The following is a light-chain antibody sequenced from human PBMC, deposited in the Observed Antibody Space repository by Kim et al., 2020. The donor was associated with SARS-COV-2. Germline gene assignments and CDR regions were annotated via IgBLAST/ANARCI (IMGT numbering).Light chain of an antibody. J-gene: IGKJ1*01. V-gene: IGKV1-5*03. CDR3: QQYFTYGT. CDR1: QSVTRY. Sequence: DIQMTQSPSTLSASVGDRVTITCRANQSVTRYLAWYQQRPGEAPKLLIYQASTLESGVPSRFSGSGSGREFTLTISNLQPEDFAIYYCQQYFTYGTFGQGTKVDIK. CDR2: QAS.